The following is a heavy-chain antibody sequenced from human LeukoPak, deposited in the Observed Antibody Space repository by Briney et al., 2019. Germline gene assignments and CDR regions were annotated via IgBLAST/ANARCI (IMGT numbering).Heavy chain of an antibody. V-gene: IGHV5-51*01. Sequence: GESLKISRKGSGYRLNNFWIAWVPQMPGKGLELMGIIYPGDSDTRYSPSFQGQVTISADKSTSTAYLQWSSLKASDTAMYYCARNTYYYDSTGYQYENWGQGTLVTVSS. CDR2: IYPGDSDT. J-gene: IGHJ4*02. CDR3: ARNTYYYDSTGYQYEN. CDR1: GYRLNNFW. D-gene: IGHD3-22*01.